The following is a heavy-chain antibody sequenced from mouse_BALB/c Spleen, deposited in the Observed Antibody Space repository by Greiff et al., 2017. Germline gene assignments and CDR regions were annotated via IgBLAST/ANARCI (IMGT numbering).Heavy chain of an antibody. V-gene: IGHV3-6*02. Sequence: VQLKESGPGLVKPSQSLSLTCSVTGYSITSGYYWNWIRQFPGNKLEWMGYISYDGSNNYNPSLKNRISITRDTSKNQFFLKLNSVTTEDTATYYCAREGSYYYDFDYWGQGTTLTVSS. D-gene: IGHD1-1*01. CDR3: AREGSYYYDFDY. J-gene: IGHJ2*01. CDR2: ISYDGSN. CDR1: GYSITSGYY.